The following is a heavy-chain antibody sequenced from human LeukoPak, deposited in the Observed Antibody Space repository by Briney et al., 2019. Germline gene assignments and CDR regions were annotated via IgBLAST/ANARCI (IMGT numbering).Heavy chain of an antibody. CDR2: ISWNSGSI. CDR1: GFTFDDYA. CDR3: AKDLAARLGYYYGMDV. D-gene: IGHD6-6*01. Sequence: GRSLRLSCAASGFTFDDYAMHWVRQAPGKGLEWVSGISWNSGSIGYADSVKGRFTISRDNAKNSLYLQMNSLRAADTALYYCAKDLAARLGYYYGMDVWGQGTTVTVSS. J-gene: IGHJ6*02. V-gene: IGHV3-9*01.